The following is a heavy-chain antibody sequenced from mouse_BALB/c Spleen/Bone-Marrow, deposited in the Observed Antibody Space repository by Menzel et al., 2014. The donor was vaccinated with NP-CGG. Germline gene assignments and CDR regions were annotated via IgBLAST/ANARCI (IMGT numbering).Heavy chain of an antibody. CDR1: GFTFSSYA. V-gene: IGHV5-9-4*01. D-gene: IGHD1-2*01. CDR3: ARDHYGYYTMDY. Sequence: DVQLQESGGGLVKPGGSLKLSCAASGFTFSSYAMSWVRQSPEKRLEWVAKISSGGSYTYYPDTVAGRFTISRDNAKNTLYLEMSSLRSEDTAMYYCARDHYGYYTMDYWGQGTSVTVSS. J-gene: IGHJ4*01. CDR2: ISSGGSYT.